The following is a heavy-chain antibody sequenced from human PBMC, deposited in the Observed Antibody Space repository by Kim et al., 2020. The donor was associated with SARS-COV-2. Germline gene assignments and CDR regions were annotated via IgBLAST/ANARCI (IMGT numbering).Heavy chain of an antibody. CDR2: VDRSGNT. V-gene: IGHV4-34*01. CDR1: GGSFSDSY. CDR3: ARGLLGGAAS. J-gene: IGHJ5*02. Sequence: SETLSLTCAVYGGSFSDSYWSWIRQPPLKGLEWIGEVDRSGNTNYSPSLKSRVTISVDTSKNQFSLQLMSVTAADTAVYYCARGLLGGAASWGQGTLVTV. D-gene: IGHD1-26*01.